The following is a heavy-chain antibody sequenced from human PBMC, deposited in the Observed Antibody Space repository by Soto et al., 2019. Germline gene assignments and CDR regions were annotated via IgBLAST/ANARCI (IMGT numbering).Heavy chain of an antibody. CDR2: IYYSGTT. J-gene: IGHJ6*02. CDR1: SASISSSSYT. Sequence: QLQLQESGPGLVKPSETLSLTCTVSSASISSSSYTWGWIRQPPGKGLEWIGSIYYSGTTYYNPSLNGRVTVSVDTSQNQFALKVTSVTAADTAVYYCARLHGYCISSSCHGHYAMDVWGQGTTVTVSS. V-gene: IGHV4-39*01. CDR3: ARLHGYCISSSCHGHYAMDV. D-gene: IGHD2-2*01.